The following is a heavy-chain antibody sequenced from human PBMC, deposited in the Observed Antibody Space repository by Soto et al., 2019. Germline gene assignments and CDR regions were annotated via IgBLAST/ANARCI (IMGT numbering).Heavy chain of an antibody. D-gene: IGHD3-3*01. CDR2: ISYDGSNK. CDR1: GFTFSSYG. J-gene: IGHJ3*02. V-gene: IGHV3-30*18. Sequence: PGGSLRLSCAASGFTFSSYGMHWVRQAPGKGLEWVAVISYDGSNKYYADSVKGRFTISRDNSKNTLYLQMNSLRAEDTAVYYCAKESFSGYYIPGAFDIWGQGTMVTVSS. CDR3: AKESFSGYYIPGAFDI.